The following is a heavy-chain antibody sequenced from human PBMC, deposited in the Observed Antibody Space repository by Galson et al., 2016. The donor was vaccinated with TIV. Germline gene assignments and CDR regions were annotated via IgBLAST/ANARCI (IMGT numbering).Heavy chain of an antibody. J-gene: IGHJ3*02. CDR1: GFTFSSYG. V-gene: IGHV3-33*01. D-gene: IGHD1-26*01. CDR2: VWYEETNK. Sequence: CAASGFTFSSYGLHWVRQAPGEGLEWVAVVWYEETNKFYADSVNGRFTISRDNSKNTVYLQMNSLRAEDTAVYYCARDRMWEEVLGAFNIWGQGTMVTVSS. CDR3: ARDRMWEEVLGAFNI.